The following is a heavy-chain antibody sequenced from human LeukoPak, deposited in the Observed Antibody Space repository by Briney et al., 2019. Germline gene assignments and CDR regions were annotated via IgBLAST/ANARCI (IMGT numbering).Heavy chain of an antibody. D-gene: IGHD6-19*01. CDR1: GFTFSSYA. CDR3: ARDESGWSYLH. V-gene: IGHV3-23*01. J-gene: IGHJ4*02. CDR2: ISGSGGST. Sequence: GGSLRLSCAASGFTFSSYAMSWVRQAPGKGLEWVSAISGSGGSTYYADSVKGRFTISRDNSKNTLYLQMNSLRAEDTAVYYCARDESGWSYLHWGQGTLVTVSS.